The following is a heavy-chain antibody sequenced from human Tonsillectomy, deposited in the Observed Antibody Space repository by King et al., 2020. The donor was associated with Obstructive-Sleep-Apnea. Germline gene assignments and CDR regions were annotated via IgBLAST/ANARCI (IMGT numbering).Heavy chain of an antibody. V-gene: IGHV3-7*01. J-gene: IGHJ6*02. CDR1: GFTFSSYW. CDR2: IKQDGSEK. CDR3: ARAWNYAMDV. Sequence: VQLVESGGGLVQPGGSLRLSCAASGFTFSSYWMRWVRQAPGKGLEWVANIKQDGSEKYYVDSVKGRFTISRDNAKNSLLLQMHSLRVDDTAVYYCARAWNYAMDVWGQGTTVTVSS. D-gene: IGHD3-3*01.